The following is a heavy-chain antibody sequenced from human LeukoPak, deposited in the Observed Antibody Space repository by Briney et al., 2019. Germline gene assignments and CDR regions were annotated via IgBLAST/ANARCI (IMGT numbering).Heavy chain of an antibody. CDR3: ARGSRGSRAAAGTAGDY. Sequence: GGSLRLSCAASGFTFSSYDMNWVRQAPGKGLEWVSYISSSGSTIYYADSVKGRFTISRDNAKNSLYLQMNSLRAEDTAVYYCARGSRGSRAAAGTAGDYWGQGTLVTVSS. D-gene: IGHD6-13*01. J-gene: IGHJ4*02. CDR2: ISSSGSTI. CDR1: GFTFSSYD. V-gene: IGHV3-48*03.